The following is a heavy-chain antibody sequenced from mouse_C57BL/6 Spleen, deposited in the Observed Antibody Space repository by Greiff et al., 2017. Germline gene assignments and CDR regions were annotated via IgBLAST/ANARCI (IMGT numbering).Heavy chain of an antibody. V-gene: IGHV1-15*01. D-gene: IGHD2-4*01. CDR1: GYTFTDYE. J-gene: IGHJ4*01. CDR2: IDPETGGT. Sequence: VQLQQSGAELVRPGASVTLSCKASGYTFTDYEMHWVKQTPVHGLEWIGAIDPETGGTAYNQKFKGKAILTADKSSSTAYMELRSLTSEDSAVYYCTRWRIYYDYERAYYAMDYWGQGTSVTVSS. CDR3: TRWRIYYDYERAYYAMDY.